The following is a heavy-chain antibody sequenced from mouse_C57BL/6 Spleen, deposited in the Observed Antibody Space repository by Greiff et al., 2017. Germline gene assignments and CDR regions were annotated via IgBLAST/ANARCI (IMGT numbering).Heavy chain of an antibody. CDR3: AREGDYVY. CDR1: GYSITSGYY. D-gene: IGHD2-4*01. J-gene: IGHJ2*01. CDR2: ISYDGSN. V-gene: IGHV3-6*01. Sequence: DVQLQESGPGLVKPSQSLSLTCSVTGYSITSGYYWNWIRQFPGNKLEWMGYISYDGSNNYNPSLKNRISITRDTSKNQFFLKLNSVTTEDTATYYCAREGDYVYWGQGTTLTVSS.